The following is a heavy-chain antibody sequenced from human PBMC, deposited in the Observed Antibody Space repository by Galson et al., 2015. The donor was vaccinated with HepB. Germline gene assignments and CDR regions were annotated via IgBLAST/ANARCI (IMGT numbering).Heavy chain of an antibody. V-gene: IGHV3-73*01. J-gene: IGHJ6*03. CDR1: GFTFSGSA. CDR2: IRSKANSYAT. Sequence: SLRLSCAASGFTFSGSAMHWVRQASGKGLEWVGRIRSKANSYATAYAASVKGRFTISRDDSKNTAYLQMNSLKTEDTAVYYCTGGRVVVPAAMPNDYYYYYYMDVWGKGTTVTVSS. CDR3: TGGRVVVPAAMPNDYYYYYYMDV. D-gene: IGHD2-2*01.